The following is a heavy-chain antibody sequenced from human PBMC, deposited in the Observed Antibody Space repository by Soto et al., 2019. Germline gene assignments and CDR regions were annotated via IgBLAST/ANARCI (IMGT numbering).Heavy chain of an antibody. V-gene: IGHV4-4*07. CDR2: VYSDGDT. CDR3: AREERGGFSGIFDY. CDR1: SDSISRFS. Sequence: PSETLSLTCTVSSDSISRFSWSWVRQAAGKGLEWIGRVYSDGDTKYAPSLRSRLSISVDTSKNQFYLRLTSVTAADTAVYFCAREERGGFSGIFDYWGRGTLVTVYS. D-gene: IGHD2-15*01. J-gene: IGHJ4*02.